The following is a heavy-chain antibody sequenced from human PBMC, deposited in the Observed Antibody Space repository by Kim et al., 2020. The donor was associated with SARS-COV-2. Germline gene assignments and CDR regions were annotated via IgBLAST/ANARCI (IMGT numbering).Heavy chain of an antibody. CDR2: ISAYNGKT. D-gene: IGHD3-10*01. CDR1: GYTFTSYG. V-gene: IGHV1-18*01. Sequence: ASVKVSCKASGYTFTSYGISWVRQAPGQGLEWMGWISAYNGKTNYAQKLQGRVTMTTDTSTSTAYMELRSLRSDDPAVYYCARDLINKPELLWFGDFTTHYYYYGMDVWGQGTTVTVSS. CDR3: ARDLINKPELLWFGDFTTHYYYYGMDV. J-gene: IGHJ6*02.